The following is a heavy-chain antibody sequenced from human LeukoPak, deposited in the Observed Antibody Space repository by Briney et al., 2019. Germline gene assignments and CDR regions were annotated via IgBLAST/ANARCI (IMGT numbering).Heavy chain of an antibody. V-gene: IGHV2-5*01. D-gene: IGHD3-10*01. CDR3: AHRRLDIRSLYGSGSYGTSWFDP. Sequence: ESGPTLVKPTQTLTLTCTFSGFSLSTSGVGVGWIRQPPGKALEWLALIYWNDDKRYSPSLKSRLTITKDTSKNQVVLTMTNMDPVDTATYYCAHRRLDIRSLYGSGSYGTSWFDPWGQGTLVTVSS. J-gene: IGHJ5*02. CDR2: IYWNDDK. CDR1: GFSLSTSGVG.